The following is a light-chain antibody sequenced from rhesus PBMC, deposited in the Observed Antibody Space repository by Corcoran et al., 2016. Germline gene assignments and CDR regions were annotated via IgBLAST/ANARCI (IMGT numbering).Light chain of an antibody. V-gene: IGKV1S14*01. CDR1: QGIRDS. CDR2: FAS. CDR3: QQHNSYPPT. Sequence: DIQMTQSPSSLSASVGDTVTITCRASQGIRDSLAWYPQKPEKAPRPLIYFASNLARGVPSRFSGSGSGADFTLTISSLQPEDFAIYYCQQHNSYPPTFGGGTKVEIK. J-gene: IGKJ4*01.